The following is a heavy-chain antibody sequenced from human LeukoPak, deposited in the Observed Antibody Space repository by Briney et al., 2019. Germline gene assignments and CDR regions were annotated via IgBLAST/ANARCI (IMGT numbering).Heavy chain of an antibody. CDR1: GGSISNYY. D-gene: IGHD2/OR15-2a*01. J-gene: IGHJ4*02. CDR2: IYYSGST. V-gene: IGHV4-59*01. Sequence: ETLSLTCTVSGGSISNYYWSWIRQPPGKGLGWIGYIYYSGSTNYNTSLKSRITISVDTSNTQSSLKLSSVTAAVTPCHYCAGYHFGSDGVHFVSWGEATLLSVCS. CDR3: AGYHFGSDGVHFVS.